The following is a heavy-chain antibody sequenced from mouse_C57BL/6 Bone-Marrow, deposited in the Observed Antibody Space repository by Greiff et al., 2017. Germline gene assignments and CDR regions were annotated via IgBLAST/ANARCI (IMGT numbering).Heavy chain of an antibody. CDR2: IYPGDGDT. D-gene: IGHD1-1*01. J-gene: IGHJ1*03. CDR1: GYAFSSSW. V-gene: IGHV1-82*01. CDR3: ARGYYVQYFDV. Sequence: QVQLQQSGPELVKPGASVKISCKASGYAFSSSWMNWVKQRPGKGLEWIGRIYPGDGDTNYNGKFKGKATLTADKSSSTAYMQLSSLTSEDSAVYFCARGYYVQYFDVWGTGTTVTVSS.